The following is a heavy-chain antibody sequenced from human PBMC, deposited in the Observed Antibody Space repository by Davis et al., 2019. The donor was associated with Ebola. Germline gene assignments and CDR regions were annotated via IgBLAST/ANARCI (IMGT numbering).Heavy chain of an antibody. CDR1: GGSINSGTYY. J-gene: IGHJ6*02. CDR2: INHSGST. D-gene: IGHD5-18*01. Sequence: MPSETLSLTCSVSGGSINSGTYYWSWIRQPPGKGLEWIGEINHSGSTNYNPSLKSRVTISVDTSKNHFSLKLTSVTAADTAVYYCARAETGHTYGYLADGYYYYGIEVWGQGTTVTVS. V-gene: IGHV4-61*03. CDR3: ARAETGHTYGYLADGYYYYGIEV.